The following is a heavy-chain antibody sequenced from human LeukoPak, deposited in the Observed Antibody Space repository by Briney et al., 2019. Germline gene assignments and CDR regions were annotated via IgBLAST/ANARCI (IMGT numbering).Heavy chain of an antibody. J-gene: IGHJ6*03. CDR2: ISSSSSYI. Sequence: GGSLRLSSAASRFTVSSNYMSWVRQAPGKGLEWVSSISSSSSYIYYADSVKGRFTISRDNAKNSLYLQMNSLRAEDTAVYYCARMLRKQLGVGSAQQKTSNYYYYYYMDVWGKGTTVTVSS. D-gene: IGHD6-6*01. CDR3: ARMLRKQLGVGSAQQKTSNYYYYYYMDV. V-gene: IGHV3-21*01. CDR1: RFTVSSNY.